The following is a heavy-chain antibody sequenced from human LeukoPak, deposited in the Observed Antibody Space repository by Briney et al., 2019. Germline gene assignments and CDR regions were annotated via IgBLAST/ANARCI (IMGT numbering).Heavy chain of an antibody. D-gene: IGHD3-9*01. CDR1: GYTFTNYF. J-gene: IGHJ4*02. CDR3: ARGILFDILTGYPDY. V-gene: IGHV1-46*01. Sequence: APVKVSCKASGYTFTNYFMHWVRQAPGQGLEWMGIINPSGGSTSYAQKFQGRVTMTRDTSTSTVYMELSSLRSEDTAVYYCARGILFDILTGYPDYWGQGALVTVSS. CDR2: INPSGGST.